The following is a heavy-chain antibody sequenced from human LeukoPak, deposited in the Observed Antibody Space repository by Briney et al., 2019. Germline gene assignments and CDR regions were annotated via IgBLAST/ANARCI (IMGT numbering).Heavy chain of an antibody. CDR3: AKGGQAEASIVVVPAPLFY. J-gene: IGHJ4*02. CDR1: GFTFSSYP. Sequence: PGGSLRLSCAASGFTFSSYPMHWVRQAPGKGLEWVAVISHDGSNKYYTDSVKGRFTISRDNSQNTLYLQMNSLRAEDTAVYYCAKGGQAEASIVVVPAPLFYWGQGTLVTVSS. V-gene: IGHV3-30*04. CDR2: ISHDGSNK. D-gene: IGHD2-2*01.